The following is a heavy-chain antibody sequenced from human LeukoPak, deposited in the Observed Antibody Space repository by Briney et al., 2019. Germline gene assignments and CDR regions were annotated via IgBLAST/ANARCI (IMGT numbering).Heavy chain of an antibody. D-gene: IGHD2-21*02. CDR1: GFTFSTAW. V-gene: IGHV3-15*01. J-gene: IGHJ3*02. CDR3: TTDRHIVVLTGYIDAFDI. CDR2: IKSKTDGGAI. Sequence: GGSLRLSCAASGFTFSTAWMTWVRQAPGKGLEWVGRIKSKTDGGAIDYAAPVKGRFTISRDDSKKTLYLQMNSLKTEDTAVYYCTTDRHIVVLTGYIDAFDIWGQGTMVTVSS.